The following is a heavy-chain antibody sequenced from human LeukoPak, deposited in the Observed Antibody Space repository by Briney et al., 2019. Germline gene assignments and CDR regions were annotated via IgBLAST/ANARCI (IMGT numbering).Heavy chain of an antibody. CDR2: IYYSGST. V-gene: IGHV4-39*01. Sequence: PSETLSLTCTVSGGSINSSSYYWGWIRQPPGKGLEWIGSIYYSGSTYYNPSLKSRVTISVDTSKNLFSLKLSSVTAADTAVYYCARQLGHYGGNSGASDIWGQGTMVTVSS. CDR1: GGSINSSSYY. CDR3: ARQLGHYGGNSGASDI. D-gene: IGHD4-23*01. J-gene: IGHJ3*02.